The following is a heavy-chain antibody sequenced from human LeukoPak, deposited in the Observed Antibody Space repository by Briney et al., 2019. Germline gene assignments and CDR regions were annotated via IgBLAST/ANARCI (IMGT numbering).Heavy chain of an antibody. Sequence: GGSLRLSCAASGFTFSSYSMNWVRQAPGKGLEWVSSISSSSSYIYYADSVKGRFTISRDNAKNSLYLQMNSLRAEDTAVYYCARERPLGYYFDYWGQGTLVTVSS. CDR3: ARERPLGYYFDY. V-gene: IGHV3-21*01. CDR2: ISSSSSYI. CDR1: GFTFSSYS. J-gene: IGHJ4*02. D-gene: IGHD7-27*01.